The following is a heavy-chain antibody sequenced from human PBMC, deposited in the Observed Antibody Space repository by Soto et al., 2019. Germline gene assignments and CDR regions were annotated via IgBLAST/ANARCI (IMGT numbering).Heavy chain of an antibody. J-gene: IGHJ6*02. CDR2: ISTRSTYT. V-gene: IGHV3-11*06. CDR1: GFIFSDYY. CDR3: ARDLAWKRGKVGRYYYGMDV. Sequence: QVLLVESGGGLVKAGGSLRLSCEASGFIFSDYYMSWVRQPPGKGLEWVSYISTRSTYTNYADSVKGRFTISRDNTKNSLYLQMDSLRVEDTAVYYCARDLAWKRGKVGRYYYGMDVWGQGTTVTVSS. D-gene: IGHD1-1*01.